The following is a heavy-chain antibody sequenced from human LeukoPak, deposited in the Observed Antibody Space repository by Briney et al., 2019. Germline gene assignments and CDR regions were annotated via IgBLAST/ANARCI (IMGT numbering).Heavy chain of an antibody. Sequence: GGSLRLSCAASGITFSSYSMNWVRQAPGKGLEWVSSISSSSSYIYYADSVKGRFTISRDNAKNSLYLQMNSLRAEDTAVYYCARDGSWTKMDVWGKGTTVTVSS. D-gene: IGHD3-10*01. CDR1: GITFSSYS. CDR3: ARDGSWTKMDV. V-gene: IGHV3-21*01. J-gene: IGHJ6*04. CDR2: ISSSSSYI.